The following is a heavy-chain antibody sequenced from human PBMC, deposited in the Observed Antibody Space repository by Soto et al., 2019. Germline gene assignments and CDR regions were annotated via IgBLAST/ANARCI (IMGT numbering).Heavy chain of an antibody. CDR1: GGSISSGDYY. CDR2: IYYSGST. CDR3: ASLRNYYDSSGYYYFDY. D-gene: IGHD3-22*01. V-gene: IGHV4-30-4*01. Sequence: PSETLSLTCTVSGGSISSGDYYWSWIRQPPGKGLEWIGYIYYSGSTYYNPSLKSRVTISVDTSKNQFSLKLSSVTAADTAVYYCASLRNYYDSSGYYYFDYWGQGTLVPVSS. J-gene: IGHJ4*02.